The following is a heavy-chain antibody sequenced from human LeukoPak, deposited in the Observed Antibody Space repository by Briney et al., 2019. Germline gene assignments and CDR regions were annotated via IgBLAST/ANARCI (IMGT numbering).Heavy chain of an antibody. CDR2: INPNSGGT. CDR3: ARVNYCPYGVCHSYDY. Sequence: GASVKVSCKASGYTFTGHYIHWVRQAPGQGLEWMGWINPNSGGTKFAQKFQGRVTMTRDMSISTAYMELSRLRSDDTAVYYCARVNYCPYGVCHSYDYWGQGTLVAVSS. D-gene: IGHD2-8*01. J-gene: IGHJ4*02. V-gene: IGHV1-2*02. CDR1: GYTFTGHY.